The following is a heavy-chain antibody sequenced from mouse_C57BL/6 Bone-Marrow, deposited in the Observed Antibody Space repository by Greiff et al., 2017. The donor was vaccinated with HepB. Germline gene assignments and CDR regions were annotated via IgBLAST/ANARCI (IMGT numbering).Heavy chain of an antibody. CDR1: GYTFTSYW. Sequence: QVQLQQPGAELVKPGASVKMSCKASGYTFTSYWITWVKQRPGQGLEWIGDIYPGSGSTNYNEKFKSKATLSVDTSSSTAYMQLSSLTSEDSAVYYCARSSYWYFDVWGTGTTVTVSS. CDR2: IYPGSGST. V-gene: IGHV1-55*01. J-gene: IGHJ1*03. D-gene: IGHD1-1*01. CDR3: ARSSYWYFDV.